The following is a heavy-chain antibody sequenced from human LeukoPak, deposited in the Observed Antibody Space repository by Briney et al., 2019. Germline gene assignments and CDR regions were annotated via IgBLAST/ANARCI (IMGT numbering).Heavy chain of an antibody. Sequence: SETLSLTCTVSGGSISSYYWSWIRQPPGKGLEWIGYIYYSGSTNYNPSLKSRVTISVDTSKNQFSLKLSSVTAADTAVYYCARGRDTAMVTGYYYGMDVWGQGTTVTVSS. V-gene: IGHV4-59*01. CDR2: IYYSGST. D-gene: IGHD5-18*01. CDR1: GGSISSYY. J-gene: IGHJ6*02. CDR3: ARGRDTAMVTGYYYGMDV.